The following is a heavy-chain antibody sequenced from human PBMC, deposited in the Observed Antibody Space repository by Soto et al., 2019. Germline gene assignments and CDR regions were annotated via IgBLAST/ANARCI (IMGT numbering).Heavy chain of an antibody. CDR1: GGSFSGYY. CDR3: ARGGRYSSSWLPGYYYYVDV. CDR2: INHSGST. J-gene: IGHJ6*03. V-gene: IGHV4-34*01. D-gene: IGHD6-13*01. Sequence: SETLSLTCAVYGGSFSGYYWSWIRQPPGKGLEWIGEINHSGSTNYNPSLKSRVTISVDTSKNQFSLKLSTVTAADTAVYYCARGGRYSSSWLPGYYYYVDVWGKGTTVTVSS.